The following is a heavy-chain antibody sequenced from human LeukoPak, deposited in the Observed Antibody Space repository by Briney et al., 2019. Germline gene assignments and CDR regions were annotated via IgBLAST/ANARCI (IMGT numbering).Heavy chain of an antibody. J-gene: IGHJ4*02. Sequence: GGSLRLSCAASGFTFSSYWMHWVRQAPGKGLVWVSRINTDGSSTSYADSVKGRFTISRDNAKNSLYLQMNSLRAEDTAVYYCARVSSRYDFWSGYDYWGQGTLVTVSS. CDR3: ARVSSRYDFWSGYDY. V-gene: IGHV3-74*01. CDR2: INTDGSST. D-gene: IGHD3-3*01. CDR1: GFTFSSYW.